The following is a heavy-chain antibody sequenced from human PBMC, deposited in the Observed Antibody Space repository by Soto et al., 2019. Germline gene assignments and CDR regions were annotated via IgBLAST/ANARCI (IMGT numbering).Heavy chain of an antibody. Sequence: QVQLVESGGGLVKPGGSLRLSCAASGFTFSDYYMSWIRQAPGKGLEWVSYISSSGSTIYYADSVKGRFTISRDNAKNSLFLQMNSLRAEDTAVYYCASYPASDSGYDWGQFDPWGQGTLVTVSS. V-gene: IGHV3-11*01. CDR1: GFTFSDYY. CDR3: ASYPASDSGYDWGQFDP. J-gene: IGHJ5*02. CDR2: ISSSGSTI. D-gene: IGHD5-12*01.